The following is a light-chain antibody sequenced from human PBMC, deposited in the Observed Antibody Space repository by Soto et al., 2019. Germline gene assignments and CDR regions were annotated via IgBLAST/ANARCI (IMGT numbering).Light chain of an antibody. J-gene: IGKJ4*01. CDR1: QSLLYRNGNTY. Sequence: DVVMTQSPLSLPVTLGQPASISCRSSQSLLYRNGNTYLGWYLQRPGQSPQLLIYLGSDRASGDSDRCSGRGSGIDFKLKMSRVEDEDVWIYLCAQARPTPLTFGGGTKVEIK. CDR2: LGS. V-gene: IGKV2-28*01. CDR3: AQARPTPLT.